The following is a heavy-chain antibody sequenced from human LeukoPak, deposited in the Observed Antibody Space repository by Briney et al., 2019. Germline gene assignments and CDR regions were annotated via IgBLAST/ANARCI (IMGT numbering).Heavy chain of an antibody. Sequence: PSETLSLTCTVSGGSISSYYWSWIRQPPGKGLEWIGYIYYSGSTNYNPSLKSRVTISVDTSKNQFSLKVSSVTAADTAVYYCARVPDTDYGDYPAGDYPALRIPFDYWGQGTPVTVSS. V-gene: IGHV4-59*12. D-gene: IGHD4-17*01. J-gene: IGHJ4*02. CDR3: ARVPDTDYGDYPAGDYPALRIPFDY. CDR2: IYYSGST. CDR1: GGSISSYY.